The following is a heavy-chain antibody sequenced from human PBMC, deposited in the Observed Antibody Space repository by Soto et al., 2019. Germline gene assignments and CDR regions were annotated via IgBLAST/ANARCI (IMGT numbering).Heavy chain of an antibody. J-gene: IGHJ6*02. Sequence: KPSETLSLTFAGYGWSFSGYFWSWIRQPPRKGLEWIGEINHSGSTNYNPSLKSRVTISADTSKNQFSLKLSSVTAADTAVYYCAFGVVIMDQSYYYYYGMDVWGQGTTVTVSS. CDR3: AFGVVIMDQSYYYYYGMDV. CDR2: INHSGST. V-gene: IGHV4-34*01. CDR1: GWSFSGYF. D-gene: IGHD3-3*01.